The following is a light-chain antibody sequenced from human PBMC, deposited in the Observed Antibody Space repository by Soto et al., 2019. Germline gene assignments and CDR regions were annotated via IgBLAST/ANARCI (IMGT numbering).Light chain of an antibody. J-gene: IGLJ1*01. V-gene: IGLV2-23*01. CDR3: CSYAGSYV. Sequence: QSALTQPASVSGSPGQSITITISCTGSSSDVGSYNLVSWYQKNPGKAPKLMIYEGSKRPSGVSNRFSGSKSGNTASLTISGLQAEDVADYYCCSYAGSYVFGTATKLTVL. CDR2: EGS. CDR1: SSDVGSYNL.